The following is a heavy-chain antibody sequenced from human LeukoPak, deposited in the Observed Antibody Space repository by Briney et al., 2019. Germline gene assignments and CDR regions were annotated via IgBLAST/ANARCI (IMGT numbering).Heavy chain of an antibody. CDR3: ARRTYSSSIFDY. J-gene: IGHJ4*02. V-gene: IGHV4-39*01. CDR2: IYYSGST. D-gene: IGHD6-6*01. Sequence: PSETLSLTCTVSGGSISSSSYYWGWIRQPPGKGLEWIGSIYYSGSTYYNPSLKSRVTISVDTSKNQFPLKPSSVTAADTAVYYCARRTYSSSIFDYWGQGTLVTVSS. CDR1: GGSISSSSYY.